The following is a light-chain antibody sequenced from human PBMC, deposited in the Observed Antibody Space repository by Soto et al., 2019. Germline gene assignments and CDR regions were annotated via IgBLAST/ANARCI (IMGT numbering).Light chain of an antibody. CDR1: QSISSW. CDR3: QQYNSYPIT. Sequence: DIQLTQSPSTLSASVGDRVTITCRASQSISSWLAWYQQKPGKAPKSLIYKASSLESGVPSRFSGGGSGTEFTRTISSLQPDDFATYYCQQYNSYPITFGQGTRLEIK. CDR2: KAS. V-gene: IGKV1-5*03. J-gene: IGKJ5*01.